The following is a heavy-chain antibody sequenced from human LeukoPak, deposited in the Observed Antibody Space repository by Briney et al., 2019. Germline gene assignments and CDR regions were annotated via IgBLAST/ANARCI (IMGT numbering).Heavy chain of an antibody. Sequence: QPGRSLRLSCAASGFTFSSYAMHWVRQAPGKGLEWVAVISYDGSNKYYADSVKGRFTISRDNSKNTLYLQMNSLRAEDTAVYYCARDRRVVIAPGAFDIWGQGTMVTVSS. CDR2: ISYDGSNK. CDR1: GFTFSSYA. D-gene: IGHD2-21*01. V-gene: IGHV3-30-3*01. J-gene: IGHJ3*02. CDR3: ARDRRVVIAPGAFDI.